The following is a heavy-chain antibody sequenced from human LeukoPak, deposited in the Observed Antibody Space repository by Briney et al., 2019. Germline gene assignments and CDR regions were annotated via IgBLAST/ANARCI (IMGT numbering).Heavy chain of an antibody. Sequence: SETLSLTCTVSGGSISSYYWSWIRQPPGEGLEWIGYIYYSGSTNYNPSLKSRVTISVDTSKNQFSLKLSSVTAADTAVYYCARAFTHGSGAVDYWGQGTLVTVSS. CDR3: ARAFTHGSGAVDY. V-gene: IGHV4-59*01. CDR2: IYYSGST. CDR1: GGSISSYY. J-gene: IGHJ4*02. D-gene: IGHD3-10*01.